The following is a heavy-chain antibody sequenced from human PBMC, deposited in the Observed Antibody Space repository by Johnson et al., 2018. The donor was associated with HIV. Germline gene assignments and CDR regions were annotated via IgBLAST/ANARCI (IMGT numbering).Heavy chain of an antibody. CDR1: GFTFSTYW. V-gene: IGHV3-74*02. CDR3: ARFGDMATSFHGFDI. CDR2: INSDGSST. Sequence: VQLVESGGGEVRPGGSLRLSCAASGFTFSTYWMHWVRQAPGKDLVWVSRINSDGSSTSYADSVKGRFTISRDNAKNSLHLQMNSLRAEDTAVYYCARFGDMATSFHGFDIWGQGTMVTVSS. D-gene: IGHD5-24*01. J-gene: IGHJ3*02.